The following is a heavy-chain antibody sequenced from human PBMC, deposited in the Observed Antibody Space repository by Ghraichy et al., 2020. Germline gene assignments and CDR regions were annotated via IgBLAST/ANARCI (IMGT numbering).Heavy chain of an antibody. J-gene: IGHJ4*02. CDR1: GGSFSSTGFY. CDR2: ISSSGTT. Sequence: SETLSLTCTVSGGSFSSTGFYWNWIRLTAGKGLEWIGRISSSGTTNHNPSLKSRVTISVDTSKNQFSLNLSSVTAADTAVYYCARGNHYGAAFDYWGQGTLVTVSS. V-gene: IGHV4-61*02. CDR3: ARGNHYGAAFDY. D-gene: IGHD4/OR15-4a*01.